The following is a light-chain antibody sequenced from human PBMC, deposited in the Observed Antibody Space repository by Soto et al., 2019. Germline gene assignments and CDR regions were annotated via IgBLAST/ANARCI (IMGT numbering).Light chain of an antibody. Sequence: EIVLTQSPATLSLSPGERATLSCRASHSVGSFLAWYQQKPGQAPRLLIYDSSTRATGIPARFSGSGSRTDFTLTISRLEPGDFAVYYCQQYGDSPRSFGQGTKVEIK. CDR2: DSS. CDR3: QQYGDSPRS. J-gene: IGKJ1*01. V-gene: IGKV3-11*01. CDR1: HSVGSF.